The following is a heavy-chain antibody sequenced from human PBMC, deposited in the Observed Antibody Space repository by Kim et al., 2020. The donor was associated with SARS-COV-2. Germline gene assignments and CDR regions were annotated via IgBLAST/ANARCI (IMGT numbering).Heavy chain of an antibody. CDR1: GYTFTNIK. CDR3: ARDEAD. V-gene: IGHV1-3*01. J-gene: IGHJ4*02. CDR2: IYAVNGNT. Sequence: ASVKVSCKASGYTFTNIKIHWVRQAPGQGLEWMGWIYAVNGNTIYSEKFQDRITITTDTSASTAYLELGSLRSEDTAVYYCARDEADWGQGTLVTVSS. D-gene: IGHD6-13*01.